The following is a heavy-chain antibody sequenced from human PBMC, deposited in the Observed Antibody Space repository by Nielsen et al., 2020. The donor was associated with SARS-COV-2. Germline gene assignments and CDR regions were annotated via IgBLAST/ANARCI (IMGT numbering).Heavy chain of an antibody. V-gene: IGHV5-10-1*01. J-gene: IGHJ4*02. Sequence: KVSCKGSGYSFTSYWISWVRQIPGKGLEWMGRIDPSDSYTNYSPSFQGHVTISADKSISTAYLQWSSLKASDTAMYYCARSPKPYYFDYWGQGTLVTVSS. CDR2: IDPSDSYT. CDR3: ARSPKPYYFDY. CDR1: GYSFTSYW. D-gene: IGHD1-14*01.